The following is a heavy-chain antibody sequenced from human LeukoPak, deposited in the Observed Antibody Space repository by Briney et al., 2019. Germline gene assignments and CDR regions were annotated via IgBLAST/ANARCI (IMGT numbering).Heavy chain of an antibody. D-gene: IGHD3-9*01. V-gene: IGHV3-74*01. J-gene: IGHJ5*02. CDR2: INSDGSST. CDR3: ARARYFDWFLFDP. Sequence: GGSLRLSCAASGFTFSSYWMHWVRQAPGKGLVWVSRINSDGSSTSYADSVKGRFTISRDNAKNTLYLQMSSLRAGDTAVYYCARARYFDWFLFDPWGQGTLVTVSS. CDR1: GFTFSSYW.